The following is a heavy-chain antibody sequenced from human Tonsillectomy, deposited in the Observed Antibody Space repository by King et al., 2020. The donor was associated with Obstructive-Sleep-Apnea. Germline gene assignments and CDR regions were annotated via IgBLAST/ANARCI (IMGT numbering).Heavy chain of an antibody. CDR3: ARDRGPVADY. Sequence: VQLVQSGAEVKKPGSSVKVSCKASGGTFSRYAISWVRQAPGQGLEWMGGITPILGTANYAQKFQGRVTITADESTRTAYMELSSLRSEDTGVYYCARDRGPVADYWGQGTLVTVSS. J-gene: IGHJ4*02. V-gene: IGHV1-69*01. D-gene: IGHD3-10*01. CDR2: ITPILGTA. CDR1: GGTFSRYA.